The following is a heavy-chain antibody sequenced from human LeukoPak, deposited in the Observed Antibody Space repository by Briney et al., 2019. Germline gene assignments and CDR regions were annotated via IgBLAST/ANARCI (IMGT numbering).Heavy chain of an antibody. D-gene: IGHD3-10*01. CDR1: GFTFSSYS. Sequence: AGGSLRLSCAASGFTFSSYSMNWVRQAPGKGLEWVSSISSSRNYIYYADSVKGRFTISRDNAKNTLYLQMNSLRAEDTAVYYCAREGRFGELLIRHDAFDIWGQGTMVTVSS. CDR3: AREGRFGELLIRHDAFDI. V-gene: IGHV3-21*01. CDR2: ISSSRNYI. J-gene: IGHJ3*02.